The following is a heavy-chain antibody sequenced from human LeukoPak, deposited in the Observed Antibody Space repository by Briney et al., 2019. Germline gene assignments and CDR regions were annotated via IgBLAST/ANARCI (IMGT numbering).Heavy chain of an antibody. V-gene: IGHV3-11*04. CDR1: GFTFSDYY. Sequence: NPWGSLRLSCAASGFTFSDYYMSWIRQAPGKGLEWVSYISSSSSTIYYADSVKGRFTISRDNAKNSLYLQMNSLRAEDTAVYYCARDRYCSGGSCYWTRDFDYWGQGTLVTVSS. D-gene: IGHD2-15*01. CDR2: ISSSSSTI. J-gene: IGHJ4*02. CDR3: ARDRYCSGGSCYWTRDFDY.